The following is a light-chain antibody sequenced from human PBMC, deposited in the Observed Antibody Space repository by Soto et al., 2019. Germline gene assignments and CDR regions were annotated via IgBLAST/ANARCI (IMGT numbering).Light chain of an antibody. V-gene: IGKV1-33*01. Sequence: DIQMTQSPSSLSASVGDRVTITCQASPDISNYLNWYQQKPGKAPKLLIYDASNLETGVPSRFSGSGSGKDFTFTIRSLQPAEIATYYCQQYDNLPCTFGPWTKVDIK. J-gene: IGKJ3*01. CDR3: QQYDNLPCT. CDR1: PDISNY. CDR2: DAS.